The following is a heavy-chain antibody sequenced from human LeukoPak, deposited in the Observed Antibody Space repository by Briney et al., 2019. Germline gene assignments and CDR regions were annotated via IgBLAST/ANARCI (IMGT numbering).Heavy chain of an antibody. Sequence: SETLSLTCTVSGGSISSYYWSWIRQPPGKGLEWIGYIYYSGSTNYNPSLKSRVTISVDTSKNQFSLKLSSVTAADTAVYYCARRNYYDSSGLQSDAFDIWGQGTMVTVSS. CDR2: IYYSGST. CDR3: ARRNYYDSSGLQSDAFDI. D-gene: IGHD3-22*01. J-gene: IGHJ3*02. CDR1: GGSISSYY. V-gene: IGHV4-59*12.